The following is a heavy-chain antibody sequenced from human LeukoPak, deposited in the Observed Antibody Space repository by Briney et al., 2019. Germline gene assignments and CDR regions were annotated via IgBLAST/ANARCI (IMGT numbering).Heavy chain of an antibody. CDR3: ARAQTYGDSRLLLDY. Sequence: GGSLRLSCAASGFTFGNYGMSWVRHAPGKGLEWVSGINWNGGSTGYADSVEGRFTISRDNAKNSQYLQMNSLSVEDTALYYCARAQTYGDSRLLLDYWGQGTLVTVSS. V-gene: IGHV3-20*04. CDR2: INWNGGST. D-gene: IGHD4-17*01. CDR1: GFTFGNYG. J-gene: IGHJ4*02.